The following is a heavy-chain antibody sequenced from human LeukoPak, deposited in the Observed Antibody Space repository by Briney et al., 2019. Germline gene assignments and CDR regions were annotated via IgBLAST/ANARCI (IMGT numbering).Heavy chain of an antibody. CDR3: AKDHGGSYFPEYFQH. J-gene: IGHJ1*01. CDR2: IWYDGSNK. D-gene: IGHD1-26*01. V-gene: IGHV3-30*04. CDR1: GFTFSGSA. Sequence: GGSLRLSCAASGFTFSGSAMHWVRQAPGKGLEWVAVIWYDGSNKYYADSVKGRFTISRDNSKNTLYLQMNSLRAEDTAVYYCAKDHGGSYFPEYFQHWGQGTLVTVSS.